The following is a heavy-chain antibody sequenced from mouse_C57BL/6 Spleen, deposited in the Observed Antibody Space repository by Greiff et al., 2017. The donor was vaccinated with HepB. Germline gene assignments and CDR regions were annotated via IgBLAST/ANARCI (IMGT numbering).Heavy chain of an antibody. V-gene: IGHV5-9*01. CDR2: ISGGGGNT. J-gene: IGHJ2*01. CDR1: GFTFSSYT. CDR3: ARQTSNYDFDY. D-gene: IGHD2-5*01. Sequence: EVKLVESGGGLVKPGGSLKLSCAASGFTFSSYTMSWVRQTPEKRLEWVATISGGGGNTYYPDSVKGRFTISRDNAKNTLYLQMSSLRSEDTALYYCARQTSNYDFDYWGQGTTLTVSS.